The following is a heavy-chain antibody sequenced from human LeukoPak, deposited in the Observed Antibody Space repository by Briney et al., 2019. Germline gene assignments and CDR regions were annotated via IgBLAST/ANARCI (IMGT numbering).Heavy chain of an antibody. CDR3: AKATSRLWFGELSGLGP. Sequence: PGGSLRLSCATSGFTFGNYWTSWVRQAPGKGLEWVAKIKQDGSEKYYVDSVRGRFTISRDNAKDSVSLQMNSLRAEDTALYYCAKATSRLWFGELSGLGPWGQGTLVTVSS. J-gene: IGHJ5*02. D-gene: IGHD3-10*01. V-gene: IGHV3-7*03. CDR2: IKQDGSEK. CDR1: GFTFGNYW.